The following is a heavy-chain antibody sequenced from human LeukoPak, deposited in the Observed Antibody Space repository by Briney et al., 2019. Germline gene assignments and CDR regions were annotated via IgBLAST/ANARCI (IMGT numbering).Heavy chain of an antibody. D-gene: IGHD3-10*01. CDR2: IRYDGSNK. CDR3: AREGGGSGSSYYYYGMDV. Sequence: GGSLRLSCAASGFTFSSYGMHWVRQAPGKGLEWVAVIRYDGSNKYYADSVKGRFTISRDNSKNTLYLQMNSLRAEDTAVYYCAREGGGSGSSYYYYGMDVWGKGTTVTVSS. CDR1: GFTFSSYG. V-gene: IGHV3-33*01. J-gene: IGHJ6*04.